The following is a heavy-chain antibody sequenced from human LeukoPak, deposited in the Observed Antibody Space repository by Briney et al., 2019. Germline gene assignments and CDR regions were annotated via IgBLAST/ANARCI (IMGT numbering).Heavy chain of an antibody. J-gene: IGHJ6*03. Sequence: SETLSLTCTVSGYSLSSGYYWGWIRQPPGKGLEWIGSIYHSGRTFYNPSLKSRVTISVDTSKNQFSLKLTSVTAADTAVYYCARHPYYYDSGSYLYYYYMDVWGKGTTVTISS. CDR2: IYHSGRT. V-gene: IGHV4-38-2*02. D-gene: IGHD3-10*01. CDR3: ARHPYYYDSGSYLYYYYMDV. CDR1: GYSLSSGYY.